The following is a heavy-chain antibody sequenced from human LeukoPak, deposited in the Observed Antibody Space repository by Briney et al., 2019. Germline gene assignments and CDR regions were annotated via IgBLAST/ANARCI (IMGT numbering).Heavy chain of an antibody. CDR2: ISAYNGNT. Sequence: ASVKVSCKASGYTFTSYGISWVRQAPGQGLEWMGWISAYNGNTNYAQKLQGRVTMTTDTSTGTAYMELRSLRSDDTAVYYCARAPFCGGDCYQPLPYNWFDPWGQGTLVTVSS. V-gene: IGHV1-18*01. CDR1: GYTFTSYG. CDR3: ARAPFCGGDCYQPLPYNWFDP. J-gene: IGHJ5*02. D-gene: IGHD2-21*02.